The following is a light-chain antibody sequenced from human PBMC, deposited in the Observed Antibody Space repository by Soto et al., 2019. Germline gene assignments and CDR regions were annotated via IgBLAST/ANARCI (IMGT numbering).Light chain of an antibody. CDR3: QQRNSYPFS. Sequence: DIQLTQSPSFLSASVGDRVTITCRASQGISSYLAWYQQKPGKAPKLLIYAASTLQSGVPSRFSGSGSGTEFTLSISSLQSEDFATYYCQQRNSYPFSFGPGTKVDIK. J-gene: IGKJ3*01. CDR1: QGISSY. CDR2: AAS. V-gene: IGKV1-9*01.